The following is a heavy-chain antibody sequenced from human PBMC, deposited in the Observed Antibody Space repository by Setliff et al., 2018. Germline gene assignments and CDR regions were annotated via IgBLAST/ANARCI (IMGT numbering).Heavy chain of an antibody. CDR1: SYTFSSYG. Sequence: ASVKVSCKASSYTFSSYGISWVRQAPGQGLEWMGWISAYNGDTNYAQNLRGRVTMTTDTSTSTAYMELRSLRSDDTAVYYCARDRRNIVVAVVNAAFDIWGQGTMVTVSS. CDR3: ARDRRNIVVAVVNAAFDI. V-gene: IGHV1-18*01. D-gene: IGHD2-15*01. J-gene: IGHJ3*02. CDR2: ISAYNGDT.